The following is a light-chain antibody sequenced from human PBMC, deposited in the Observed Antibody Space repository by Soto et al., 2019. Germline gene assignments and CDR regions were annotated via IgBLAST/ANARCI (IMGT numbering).Light chain of an antibody. CDR2: STN. J-gene: IGLJ2*01. CDR1: SGSVSTSYY. Sequence: HTVVTQEPSFSVSPGGTVTLTCGLSSGSVSTSYYPSWYQQTPGQAPRTLIYSTNTRSSGVPDRFSGSILGNKAALTITGAQADDESDYYCVLYMGSGISGFGGGTQLTVL. V-gene: IGLV8-61*01. CDR3: VLYMGSGISG.